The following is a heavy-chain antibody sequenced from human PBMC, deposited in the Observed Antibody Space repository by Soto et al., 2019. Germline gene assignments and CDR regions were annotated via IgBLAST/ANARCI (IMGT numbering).Heavy chain of an antibody. V-gene: IGHV1-69*01. Sequence: QVQVVQSGAEVKQPGSSVKVSCKVSGDSFRSYAISWVRQAPGQGLEWMGGIIAILTTAKYAQKFQDRVTITADESTRTAYMERYSPTSEDTAVYYCARKAVSGNYYILDLWVQGTLVTVSS. J-gene: IGHJ4*02. CDR3: ARKAVSGNYYILDL. CDR2: IIAILTTA. D-gene: IGHD1-26*01. CDR1: GDSFRSYA.